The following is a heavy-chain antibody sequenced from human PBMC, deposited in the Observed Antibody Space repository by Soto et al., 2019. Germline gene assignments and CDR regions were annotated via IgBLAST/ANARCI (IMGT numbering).Heavy chain of an antibody. D-gene: IGHD6-19*01. J-gene: IGHJ4*02. CDR1: GFTFNNYA. CDR3: ARDWSQITDYSSNS. Sequence: GGSLRLSCAASGFTFNNYALNWVRQAPGKGLEWVAIISYDGSNTYYADSVKGRFTISRDNSKNTLYLQMNSLRSEDTAVYFCARDWSQITDYSSNSWGQGTLVTVSS. V-gene: IGHV3-30-3*01. CDR2: ISYDGSNT.